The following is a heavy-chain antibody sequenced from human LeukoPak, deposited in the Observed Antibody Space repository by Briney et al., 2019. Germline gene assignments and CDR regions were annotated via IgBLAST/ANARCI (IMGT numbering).Heavy chain of an antibody. Sequence: SETLSLTCTVSGYSISSGYYWGWIRQPPGKGLEWIGSIYHSGSTYYNPSLKSRVTISVDTSKNQFSLKLSSVTAADTAVYYCARDYSGSYSENWFDPWGQGTLVTVSS. D-gene: IGHD1-26*01. CDR3: ARDYSGSYSENWFDP. V-gene: IGHV4-38-2*02. J-gene: IGHJ5*02. CDR2: IYHSGST. CDR1: GYSISSGYY.